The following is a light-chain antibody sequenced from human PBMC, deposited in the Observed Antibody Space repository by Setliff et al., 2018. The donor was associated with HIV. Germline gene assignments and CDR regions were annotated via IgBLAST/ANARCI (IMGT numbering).Light chain of an antibody. CDR1: SSDVGGYNY. Sequence: QSALAQPASVSGSPGQSITISCTGTSSDVGGYNYVSWYQQHPGKAPKLMIYDVSNRPSGVPNRFSGSKSGNTASLTISGLQAEDEADYYCSSYAVSTTLVFGGGTKVTV. V-gene: IGLV2-14*01. CDR2: DVS. J-gene: IGLJ3*02. CDR3: SSYAVSTTLV.